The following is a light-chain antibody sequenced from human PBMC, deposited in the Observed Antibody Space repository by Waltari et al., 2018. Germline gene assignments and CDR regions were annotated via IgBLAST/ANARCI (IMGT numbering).Light chain of an antibody. CDR2: SAS. CDR1: KGISNN. J-gene: IGKJ1*01. V-gene: IGKV1-17*03. Sequence: DIQVTQSPSAMSASVGDRVTITCRASKGISNNLAWFQQRPGTVPTRLIYSASRLESGVPSRFSGSGSGTEFTLTISSLQPEDVATYYCRQHRTYPWTFGQGTKVEIK. CDR3: RQHRTYPWT.